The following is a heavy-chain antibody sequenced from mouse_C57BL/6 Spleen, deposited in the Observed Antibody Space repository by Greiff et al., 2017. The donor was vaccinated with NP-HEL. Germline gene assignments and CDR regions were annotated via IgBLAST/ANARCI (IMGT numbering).Heavy chain of an antibody. J-gene: IGHJ2*01. CDR2: IDPETGGT. V-gene: IGHV1-15*01. CDR1: GYTFTDYE. D-gene: IGHD1-1*01. Sequence: VQLVESGAELVRPGASVTLSCKASGYTFTDYEMHWVKQTPVHGLEWIGAIDPETGGTAYNQKFKGKAILTADKSSSTAYMELRSLTSEDSAVYYCTKANYYGSSEYFDYWGQGTTLTVSS. CDR3: TKANYYGSSEYFDY.